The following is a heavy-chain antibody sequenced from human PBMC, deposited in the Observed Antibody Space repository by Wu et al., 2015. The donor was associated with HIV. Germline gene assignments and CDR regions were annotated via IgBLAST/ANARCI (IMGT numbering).Heavy chain of an antibody. CDR1: GYTFTSYD. Sequence: QVQLVQSGAEVKKPGASVKVSCKASGYTFTSYDINWVRQATGQGLEWMGWMNPNSGNTGYAQKFQGRVTMTRNTSISTAYMELSSLRSDGRRSVLITWCETPRPGRARWIEDRGDQG. V-gene: IGHV1-8*01. D-gene: IGHD3-16*01. J-gene: IGHJ3*01. CDR3: TWCETPRPGRARWIEDR. CDR2: MNPNSGNT.